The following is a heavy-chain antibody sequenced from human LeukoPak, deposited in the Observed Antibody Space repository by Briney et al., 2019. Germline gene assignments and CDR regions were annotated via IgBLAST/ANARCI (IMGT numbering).Heavy chain of an antibody. D-gene: IGHD2-15*01. CDR1: GGTFSSYV. V-gene: IGHV1-69*05. Sequence: SVKVSCKASGGTFSSYVISWVRQAPGQGLEWMGGIIPIFGTANYAQKFQGRVTITTDKSTSTAYMELRSLRSDDTAVYYCARAGLLYYFDYWGQGTLVTVSS. J-gene: IGHJ4*02. CDR3: ARAGLLYYFDY. CDR2: IIPIFGTA.